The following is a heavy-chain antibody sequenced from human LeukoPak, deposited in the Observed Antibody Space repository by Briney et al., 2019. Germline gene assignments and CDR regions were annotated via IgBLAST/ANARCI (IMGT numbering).Heavy chain of an antibody. CDR1: GFTFSTYA. CDR3: AKGLRTGVGPYMGYHYYMDV. V-gene: IGHV3-30-3*01. Sequence: PGGSLRLSCTASGFTFSTYALHWVRQAPGKGLEWVAVISNDGSNKYYADSVKGRFTISRDNSYNTVSLQMNSLRDEDTGVYYCAKGLRTGVGPYMGYHYYMDVWGKGATVTVSS. J-gene: IGHJ6*03. D-gene: IGHD3-16*01. CDR2: ISNDGSNK.